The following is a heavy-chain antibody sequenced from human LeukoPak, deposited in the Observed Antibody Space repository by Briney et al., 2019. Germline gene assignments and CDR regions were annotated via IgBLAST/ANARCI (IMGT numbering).Heavy chain of an antibody. Sequence: PGGSLRLSCAASGFSVSDTYMIWVRQAPGKGLEWVSIIYSGGSTYYADSVKGRFTISTDNSKNTLYLQMNSLRAEDTAVYYCARDPVPYNWGSYSFDYWGQGTLVTVSS. CDR2: IYSGGST. J-gene: IGHJ4*02. D-gene: IGHD1-20*01. V-gene: IGHV3-66*01. CDR3: ARDPVPYNWGSYSFDY. CDR1: GFSVSDTY.